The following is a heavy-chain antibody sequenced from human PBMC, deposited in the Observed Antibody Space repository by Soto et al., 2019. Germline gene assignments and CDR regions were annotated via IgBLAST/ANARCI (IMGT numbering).Heavy chain of an antibody. CDR1: GFSLTTVGVR. CDR2: ISWDDDK. J-gene: IGHJ5*02. D-gene: IGHD6-19*01. V-gene: IGHV2-5*02. CDR3: AHRRVWSSDWYDWFDP. Sequence: GPTLVNPTQTLTLTCTFSGFSLTTVGVRVGWIRQPPGMALEWLAIISWDDDKHYSPSLSNRLTITKDSSKNQVVLIMTNMESVDTGTYYCAHRRVWSSDWYDWFDPWGQGMLVTVSS.